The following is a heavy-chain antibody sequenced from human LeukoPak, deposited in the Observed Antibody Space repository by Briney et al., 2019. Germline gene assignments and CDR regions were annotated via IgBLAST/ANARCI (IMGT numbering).Heavy chain of an antibody. D-gene: IGHD3-10*01. Sequence: ASVKVSCKASGYTFTSYDINWVRQATGQGLEWMGWMNPNSGNTGYAQKFQGRVTMTRNTSISTAYMELSSLRSEDTAVYYCARGVQEVRGVIRFYYYYGMDVWGQGTTVTVSS. V-gene: IGHV1-8*01. CDR3: ARGVQEVRGVIRFYYYYGMDV. CDR2: MNPNSGNT. J-gene: IGHJ6*02. CDR1: GYTFTSYD.